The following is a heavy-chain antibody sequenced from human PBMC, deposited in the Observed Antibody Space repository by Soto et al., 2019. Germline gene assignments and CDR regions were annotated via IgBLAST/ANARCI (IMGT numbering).Heavy chain of an antibody. Sequence: SETLSLTCAVSGGSISSGGYSWSWLRQPPGKGLEWIGYIFHSGSTYYNPSIKSRVTISVDGSKNHFSLELSSVTAADTAVYYCARDIAAAPRVFDYWGQGTLVTVSS. V-gene: IGHV4-30-2*01. CDR1: GGSISSGGYS. CDR2: IFHSGST. D-gene: IGHD6-13*01. CDR3: ARDIAAAPRVFDY. J-gene: IGHJ4*02.